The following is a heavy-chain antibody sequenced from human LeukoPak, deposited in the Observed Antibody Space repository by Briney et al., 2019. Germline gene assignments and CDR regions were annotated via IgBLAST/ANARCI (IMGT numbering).Heavy chain of an antibody. J-gene: IGHJ4*02. D-gene: IGHD6-13*01. Sequence: SETLSLTCTVSGGSISSYYWSWVRQPPGKGLEWIGYINYSGTTNYNPSFKSRVTISVDTSKNQFSIKMRSVTGAGTAVYYCARGLYIAADQSGYWGQGGLVAVSP. CDR3: ARGLYIAADQSGY. CDR1: GGSISSYY. V-gene: IGHV4-59*01. CDR2: INYSGTT.